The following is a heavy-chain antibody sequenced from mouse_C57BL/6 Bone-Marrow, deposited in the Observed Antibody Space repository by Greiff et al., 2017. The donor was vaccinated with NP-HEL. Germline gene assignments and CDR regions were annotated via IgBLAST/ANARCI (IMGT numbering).Heavy chain of an antibody. D-gene: IGHD2-4*01. CDR3: ARKRIYYDYAVRYFDY. Sequence: QVQLQQPGAELVKPGASVKMSCKASGYTFTSYWITWVKQGPGQGLEWIGDIYPGSGSTNYNEKFKSKATLTVDTSSSTAYMQLSSLTSEDSAVYYCARKRIYYDYAVRYFDYWGQGTTLTVSS. CDR1: GYTFTSYW. J-gene: IGHJ2*01. CDR2: IYPGSGST. V-gene: IGHV1-55*01.